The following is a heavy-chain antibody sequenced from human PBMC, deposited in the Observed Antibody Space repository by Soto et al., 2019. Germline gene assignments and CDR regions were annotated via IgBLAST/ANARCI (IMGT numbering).Heavy chain of an antibody. CDR1: GFTSSSNS. CDR2: ISSSSSYI. D-gene: IGHD2-15*01. V-gene: IGHV3-21*01. Sequence: EVQLVESGGGRVRLGGSRRLSCAASGFTSSSNSRTWFGQAPGRGLEWVSSISSSSSYIYYADSVKGRFTISRDNAKNSLYLQMNSLRAEDTAVYYCARDHGLSSYAFDIWGQGTMVTVSS. J-gene: IGHJ3*02. CDR3: ARDHGLSSYAFDI.